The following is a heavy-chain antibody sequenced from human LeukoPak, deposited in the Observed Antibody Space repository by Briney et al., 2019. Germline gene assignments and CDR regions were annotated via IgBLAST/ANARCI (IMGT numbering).Heavy chain of an antibody. CDR2: IKQDGSEK. D-gene: IGHD3-3*01. CDR3: ARTPVRFLEWLPNLDY. J-gene: IGHJ4*02. V-gene: IGHV3-7*01. Sequence: GGSLRLSCAASGFTFSSYWMSWVRQAPGKGLEWVANIKQDGSEKYYVDSVKGRFTISRDNAKNSLYLQMNSLRAEDTAVYYCARTPVRFLEWLPNLDYWGQGTLVTVSS. CDR1: GFTFSSYW.